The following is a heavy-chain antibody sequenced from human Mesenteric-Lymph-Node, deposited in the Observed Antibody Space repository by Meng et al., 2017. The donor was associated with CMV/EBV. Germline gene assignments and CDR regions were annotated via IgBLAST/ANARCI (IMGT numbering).Heavy chain of an antibody. Sequence: KASGGTFSSYAISWVRQAPGQGLEWMGGIIPIFGTANYAQKFQGRVTITADESTSTAYMELSSLRSEDTAVYYCATSPDIGVVPAGTFWGQGTLVTVSS. CDR2: IIPIFGTA. V-gene: IGHV1-69*01. CDR1: GGTFSSYA. D-gene: IGHD2-2*01. CDR3: ATSPDIGVVPAGTF. J-gene: IGHJ4*02.